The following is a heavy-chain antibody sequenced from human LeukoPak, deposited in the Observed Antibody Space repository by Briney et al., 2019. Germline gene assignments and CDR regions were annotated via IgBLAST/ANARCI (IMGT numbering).Heavy chain of an antibody. CDR3: AREYCYDSRAPGAFDI. D-gene: IGHD3-22*01. V-gene: IGHV3-21*01. CDR2: ISSSSSYI. CDR1: GFIFSSYS. Sequence: PGGSLRLSCAASGFIFSSYSINWVRQAPGKGLEWVSSISSSSSYIYYADSVKGRFTISRDNAKDSLYLQMNSLRAEDTAVYYCAREYCYDSRAPGAFDIWGQGTMVTVSS. J-gene: IGHJ3*02.